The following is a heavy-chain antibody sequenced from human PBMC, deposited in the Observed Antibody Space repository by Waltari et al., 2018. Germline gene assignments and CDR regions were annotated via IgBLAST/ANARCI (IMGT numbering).Heavy chain of an antibody. Sequence: QVQLVQSGAEVKKPGSSVKVSCKASGGTFSSYAISWVRQAPGQGLEWMGGVIPIFGKANYAKKFQGRVTITADESTSTAYMELSSLRSEDTAMYYCARRGYGSGSYLDAFDIWGQGTMVTVSS. CDR1: GGTFSSYA. V-gene: IGHV1-69*13. CDR3: ARRGYGSGSYLDAFDI. D-gene: IGHD3-10*01. J-gene: IGHJ3*02. CDR2: VIPIFGKA.